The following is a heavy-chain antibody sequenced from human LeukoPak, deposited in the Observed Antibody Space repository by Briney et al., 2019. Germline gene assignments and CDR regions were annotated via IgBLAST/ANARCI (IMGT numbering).Heavy chain of an antibody. CDR2: ISSNGGST. Sequence: PGGSLRLSCAASGFTFSSYAMHWVRQAPGKGLEYVSAISSNGGSTYYANSVKGRFTISRDNSKNTLYLQMGSLRAEDMAVYYCARDLGDSLFDPWGQGTLVTVSS. CDR1: GFTFSSYA. CDR3: ARDLGDSLFDP. J-gene: IGHJ5*02. D-gene: IGHD3-10*01. V-gene: IGHV3-64*01.